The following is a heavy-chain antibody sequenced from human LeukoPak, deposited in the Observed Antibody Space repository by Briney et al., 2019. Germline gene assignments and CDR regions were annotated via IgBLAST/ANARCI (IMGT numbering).Heavy chain of an antibody. CDR2: IKQDGSEK. J-gene: IGHJ6*02. CDR3: AKEFMVRGVIITPPAYYGMDV. D-gene: IGHD3-10*01. V-gene: IGHV3-7*03. CDR1: GFTFDDYA. Sequence: GRSLRLSCAASGFTFDDYAMHWVRQAPGKGLEWVANIKQDGSEKYYVDSVKGRFTISRDNAKNSLYLQMNSLRAEDTAVYYCAKEFMVRGVIITPPAYYGMDVWGQGTTVTVSS.